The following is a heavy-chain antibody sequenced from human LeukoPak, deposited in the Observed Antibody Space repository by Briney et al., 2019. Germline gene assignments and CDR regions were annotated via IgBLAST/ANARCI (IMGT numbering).Heavy chain of an antibody. CDR3: AKDLWWYVY. V-gene: IGHV3-30*18. Sequence: PGGSLRLSCAASGFTFSSYGMHWVRQAPGKGLEWVAVISYDGSNKYYADSVKGRFTISRDNSKNTLYLQMNSLRAEDTAVYYCAKDLWWYVYWGQGTLVTVSS. CDR2: ISYDGSNK. D-gene: IGHD2-15*01. CDR1: GFTFSSYG. J-gene: IGHJ4*02.